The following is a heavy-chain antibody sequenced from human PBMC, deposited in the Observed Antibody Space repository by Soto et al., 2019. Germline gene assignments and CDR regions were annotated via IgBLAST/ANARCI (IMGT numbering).Heavy chain of an antibody. CDR2: INHSGST. CDR3: ARVRHYYGSGSYYPSFDY. D-gene: IGHD3-10*01. CDR1: GGSFSGYY. Sequence: SETLSLTCAVYGGSFSGYYWSWIRQPPGKGLEWIGEINHSGSTNYNPSLKSRVTISVDTSRNQFSLKLSSVTAADTAVYYCARVRHYYGSGSYYPSFDYWGQGTLVTVSS. J-gene: IGHJ4*02. V-gene: IGHV4-34*01.